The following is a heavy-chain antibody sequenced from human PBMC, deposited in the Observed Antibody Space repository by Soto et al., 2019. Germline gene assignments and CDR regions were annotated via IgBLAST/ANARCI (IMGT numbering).Heavy chain of an antibody. CDR2: MYNSGST. D-gene: IGHD6-19*01. Sequence: TLSLTCTVSGGSFSSCSYYWILIRQPPGKGLEWIGYMYNSGSTNYNPSLKSRVIISVDTSKNQFSLKLSSVTAADTAVYYCARVSSGWYYFDYWGQGTLVTAPQ. CDR1: GGSFSSCSYY. CDR3: ARVSSGWYYFDY. V-gene: IGHV4-61*01. J-gene: IGHJ4*02.